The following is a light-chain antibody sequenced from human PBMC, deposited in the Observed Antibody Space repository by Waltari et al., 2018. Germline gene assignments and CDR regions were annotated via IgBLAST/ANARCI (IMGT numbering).Light chain of an antibody. J-gene: IGLJ3*02. CDR2: RDD. CDR3: AAWDDSLNGRWE. CDR1: SSNIGNTI. V-gene: IGLV1-44*01. Sequence: QSVLTQPPSVSGTPGQRVTISCSGSSSNIGNTIVNWDQQVPGTTPKLLIYRDDQRPSGVPDRFSGSKSGTSASLAISGLRSEDEADYYCAAWDDSLNGRWEFGGGTKLTVL.